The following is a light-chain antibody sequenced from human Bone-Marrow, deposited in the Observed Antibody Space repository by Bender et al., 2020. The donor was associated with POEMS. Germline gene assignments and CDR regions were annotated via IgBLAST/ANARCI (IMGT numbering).Light chain of an antibody. CDR1: SSDVSTYNY. V-gene: IGLV2-14*01. CDR3: SSYTTDTTFV. J-gene: IGLJ1*01. CDR2: DVS. Sequence: QSALTQPASVSGSPGQPITISCTGTSSDVSTYNYVSWYQQHPGKAPKLMIYDVSSRPSGVPDRFSGSKSGNTASLTISGLQAEDEAEYFCSSYTTDTTFVFGLGTTVTVL.